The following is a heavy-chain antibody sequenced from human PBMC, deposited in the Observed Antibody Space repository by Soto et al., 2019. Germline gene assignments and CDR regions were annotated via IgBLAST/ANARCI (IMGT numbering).Heavy chain of an antibody. CDR2: IKQDGSEK. D-gene: IGHD6-19*01. CDR1: GFTFSSYW. CDR3: ARVDAVSTAYYYYGMDV. J-gene: IGHJ6*02. V-gene: IGHV3-7*04. Sequence: EVQLVESGGGLVQPGGSLRLSCAASGFTFSSYWMSWVRQAPGKGLEWVANIKQDGSEKYYVDSVKGRFTISRDNAKNSLYLQMNSLRAEDTAVYYCARVDAVSTAYYYYGMDVWGQGTTVTVSS.